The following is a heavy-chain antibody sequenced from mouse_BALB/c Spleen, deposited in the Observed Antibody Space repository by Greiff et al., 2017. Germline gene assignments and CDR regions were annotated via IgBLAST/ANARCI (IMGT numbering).Heavy chain of an antibody. V-gene: IGHV5-6-5*01. Sequence: EVKLVESGGGLVKPGGSLKLSCAASGFTFSSYAMSWVRQTPEKRLEWVASISSGGSTYYPDSVKGRFTISRDNARNILYLQMSSLRSEDTAMYYCARGGVVVHYYAMDYWGQGTSVTVSS. J-gene: IGHJ4*01. D-gene: IGHD1-1*01. CDR3: ARGGVVVHYYAMDY. CDR1: GFTFSSYA. CDR2: ISSGGST.